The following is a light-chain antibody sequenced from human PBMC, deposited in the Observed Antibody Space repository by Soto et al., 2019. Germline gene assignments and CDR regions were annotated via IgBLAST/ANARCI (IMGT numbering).Light chain of an antibody. CDR3: QQYIHWPPLT. CDR2: GAS. J-gene: IGKJ4*01. CDR1: QSVRSN. Sequence: EIVLTQSPATLSVSPGERATLSCRASQSVRSNLAWYQQKPGQGPRRLIFGASTRATDIPARFSGSGSGTEFTLTISSLQSEDFGVYYCQQYIHWPPLTFGGGTKVEIK. V-gene: IGKV3-15*01.